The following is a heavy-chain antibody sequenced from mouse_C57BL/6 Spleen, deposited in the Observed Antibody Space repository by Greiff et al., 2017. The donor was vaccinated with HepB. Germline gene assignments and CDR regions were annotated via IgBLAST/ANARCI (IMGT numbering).Heavy chain of an antibody. CDR3: ARQRYYHGSSPFGYAMDY. Sequence: EVQGVESGGDLVKPGGSLKLSCAASGFTFSSYGMSWVRQTPDKRLEWVATISSGGSYTYYPDSVKGRFTISRDNAKNTLYLQMSSLKSEDTAMYYCARQRYYHGSSPFGYAMDYWGRGTSVTVSS. D-gene: IGHD1-1*01. J-gene: IGHJ4*01. CDR1: GFTFSSYG. V-gene: IGHV5-6*01. CDR2: ISSGGSYT.